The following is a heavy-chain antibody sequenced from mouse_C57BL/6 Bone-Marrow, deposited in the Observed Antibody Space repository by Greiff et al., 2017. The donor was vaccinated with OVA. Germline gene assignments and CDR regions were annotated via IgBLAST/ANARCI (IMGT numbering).Heavy chain of an antibody. J-gene: IGHJ4*01. Sequence: VQLQQSGPELVKPGASVKMSCKASGYTFTDYNMHWVKQSHGKSLEWIGYINPNNGGTSYNQKFKGKATLTVNKSSSTAYMELRSLTSEDSAVYYCARITTSVGYAMDYWGQGTSVTVSS. CDR3: ARITTSVGYAMDY. D-gene: IGHD1-1*01. V-gene: IGHV1-22*01. CDR2: INPNNGGT. CDR1: GYTFTDYN.